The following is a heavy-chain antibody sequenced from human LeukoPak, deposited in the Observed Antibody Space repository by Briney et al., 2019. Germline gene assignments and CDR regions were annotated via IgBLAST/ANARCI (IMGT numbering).Heavy chain of an antibody. CDR2: INPNSGGT. J-gene: IGHJ3*02. V-gene: IGHV1-2*02. Sequence: GASVKVSCKASGYTFTSYGISWVRQAPGQGFEWMGWINPNSGGTKYAQKFQGRVTMTRDTSISTAYMELSSLRSDDTAVYYCARVFGARYYSIWGQGTMVTVSS. CDR3: ARVFGARYYSI. D-gene: IGHD3-10*01. CDR1: GYTFTSYG.